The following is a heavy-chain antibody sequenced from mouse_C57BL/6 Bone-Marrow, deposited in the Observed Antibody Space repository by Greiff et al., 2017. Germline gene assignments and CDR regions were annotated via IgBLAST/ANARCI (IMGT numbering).Heavy chain of an antibody. V-gene: IGHV5-4*01. CDR1: GFTFSSYA. CDR3: ARDGGYLYYFDY. D-gene: IGHD1-1*02. J-gene: IGHJ2*01. CDR2: LSDGGSYT. Sequence: EVKLVESGGGLVKPGGSLKLSCAASGFTFSSYAMSWVRQTPEKRLEWVATLSDGGSYTYYPDNVKGRFTISRDNAKNNLYLQMSHLKSEDTAMYYCARDGGYLYYFDYWGQGTTLTVSS.